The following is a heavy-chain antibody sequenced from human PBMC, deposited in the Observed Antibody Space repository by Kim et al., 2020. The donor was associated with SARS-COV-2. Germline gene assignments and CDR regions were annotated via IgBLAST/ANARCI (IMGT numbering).Heavy chain of an antibody. CDR3: ARLGPYSSSSGWFDP. V-gene: IGHV4-59*01. Sequence: SETLSLTCTVSGGCISSYYWSWIRQPPGKGLEWIGYIYYSGSTNYNPSLKSRVTISVDTSKNQFSLKLSSVTAADTAVYYCARLGPYSSSSGWFDPWGQGTLVTVSS. CDR2: IYYSGST. D-gene: IGHD6-6*01. J-gene: IGHJ5*02. CDR1: GGCISSYY.